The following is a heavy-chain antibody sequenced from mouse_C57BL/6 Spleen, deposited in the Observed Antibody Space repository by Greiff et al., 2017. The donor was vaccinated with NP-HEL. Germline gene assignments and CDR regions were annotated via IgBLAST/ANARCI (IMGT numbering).Heavy chain of an antibody. Sequence: VQLQQSGPELVKPGASVKISCKASGYTFTDYYMNWVKQSHGKSLEWIGDINPNNGGTSYNQKFKGKATLTVDKSSSPAYMERPSLTPEDSAVYYCAPYDDHYYAMEYWGQGTSVTVSS. D-gene: IGHD2-3*01. CDR3: APYDDHYYAMEY. CDR2: INPNNGGT. CDR1: GYTFTDYY. J-gene: IGHJ4*01. V-gene: IGHV1-26*01.